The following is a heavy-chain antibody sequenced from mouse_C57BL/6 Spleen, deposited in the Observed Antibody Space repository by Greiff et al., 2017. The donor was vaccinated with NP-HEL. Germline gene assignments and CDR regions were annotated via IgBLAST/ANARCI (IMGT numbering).Heavy chain of an antibody. CDR3: ARVYSSYYFDY. CDR2: IYPGDGDT. Sequence: VMLVESGAELVKPGASVKISCKASGYAFSSYWMNWVKQRPGKGLEWIGQIYPGDGDTNYNGKFKGKATLTADKSSSTAYMQLSSLTSEDSAVYFCARVYSSYYFDYWGQGTTLTVSS. J-gene: IGHJ2*01. CDR1: GYAFSSYW. V-gene: IGHV1-80*01. D-gene: IGHD2-12*01.